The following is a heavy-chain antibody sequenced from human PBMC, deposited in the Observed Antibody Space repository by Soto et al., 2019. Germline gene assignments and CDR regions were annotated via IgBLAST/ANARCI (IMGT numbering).Heavy chain of an antibody. CDR2: IWYDGSNK. CDR3: ARDRSGGNLPIFDY. J-gene: IGHJ4*02. D-gene: IGHD2-15*01. CDR1: GFTFSSYG. Sequence: QVQLVESGGGVVQPGRSLRLSCAASGFTFSSYGMHWVRQAPGKGLEWVAVIWYDGSNKYYADSVKGRFTISRDNSKNTPYLQMNSLRAEDTAVYYCARDRSGGNLPIFDYWGQGTLVTVSS. V-gene: IGHV3-33*01.